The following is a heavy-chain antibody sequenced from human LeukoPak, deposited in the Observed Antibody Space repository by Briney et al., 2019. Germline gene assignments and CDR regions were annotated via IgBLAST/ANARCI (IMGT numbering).Heavy chain of an antibody. CDR1: GGSFSNYY. CDR2: IFYSGDT. CDR3: ARDQLGNAVDI. V-gene: IGHV4-59*12. J-gene: IGHJ3*02. Sequence: SETLSLTCTVSGGSFSNYYWTWIRQPPGRGLEWLVYIFYSGDTIYNPSLERRLTITLHASKNQFSVMQNSVPATDSAVFYCARDQLGNAVDIWGQGTMVTVSS. D-gene: IGHD3-16*01.